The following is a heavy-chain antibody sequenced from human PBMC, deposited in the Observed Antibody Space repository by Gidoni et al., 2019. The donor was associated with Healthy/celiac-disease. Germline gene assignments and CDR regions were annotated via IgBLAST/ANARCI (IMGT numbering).Heavy chain of an antibody. CDR1: GGSISRGGYS. CDR2: IYHSGST. D-gene: IGHD4-17*01. CDR3: ARGTVTRSYYYYGMDV. V-gene: IGHV4-30-2*01. J-gene: IGHJ6*02. Sequence: QLQLQESGSGLVKPSQTLSLTCAVSGGSISRGGYSWSWLRQPPGKGLEWIGYIYHSGSTYYNPSLKSRVTISVDRSKNQFSLKLSSVTAADTAVYYCARGTVTRSYYYYGMDVWGQGTTVTVSS.